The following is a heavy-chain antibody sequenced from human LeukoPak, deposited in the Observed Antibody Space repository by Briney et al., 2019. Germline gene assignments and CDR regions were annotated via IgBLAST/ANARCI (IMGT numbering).Heavy chain of an antibody. V-gene: IGHV4-31*03. D-gene: IGHD3-3*01. J-gene: IGHJ5*02. CDR2: IYYSGST. CDR3: ARTPQRITIFGAVMMFVP. CDR1: GGSISSGGYY. Sequence: SETLSLTCTVSGGSISSGGYYWSWIRQHPGKGLEWIGYIYYSGSTYYNPSLKSRVTISVDTSKNQFSLKLSSVTAADTAVYYCARTPQRITIFGAVMMFVPWGQGTLVTVSS.